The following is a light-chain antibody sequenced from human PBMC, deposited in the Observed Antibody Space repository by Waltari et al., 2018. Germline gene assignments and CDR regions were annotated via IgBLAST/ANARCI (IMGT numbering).Light chain of an antibody. Sequence: DIQMTQSPSSLSASVGDRVTITCRASQGIGNYLAWFQQKPGKAPTSLCYCRSSLQSGVPAGFSGSGSRTDFTLTIRSLQPEDFATYYCRQYNSYPLTFGGGTKVETK. CDR2: CRS. J-gene: IGKJ4*01. CDR1: QGIGNY. V-gene: IGKV1-16*01. CDR3: RQYNSYPLT.